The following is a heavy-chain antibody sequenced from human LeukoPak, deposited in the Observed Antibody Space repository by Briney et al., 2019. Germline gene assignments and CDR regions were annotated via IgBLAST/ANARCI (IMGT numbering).Heavy chain of an antibody. J-gene: IGHJ4*02. V-gene: IGHV1-46*01. CDR2: ISPSGGST. D-gene: IGHD6-6*01. CDR3: VRAEADSTSYPTVSFDY. Sequence: ASVKVSCKASGYTFTSYYMHWVRQAPGQGLEWMGIISPSGGSTSYAQKFQGRVTMTRDMSTSTVYTELSSLRSEDTAVYYCVRAEADSTSYPTVSFDYWGQGTLVTVSS. CDR1: GYTFTSYY.